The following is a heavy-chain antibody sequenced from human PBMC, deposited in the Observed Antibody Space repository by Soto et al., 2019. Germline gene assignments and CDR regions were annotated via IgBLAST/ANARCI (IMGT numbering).Heavy chain of an antibody. D-gene: IGHD1-26*01. V-gene: IGHV1-69*01. CDR2: IIPIFGTA. Sequence: QVQLVQSGAEVKKPGSSVKVSCKASGGTFSSYAISWVRQAPGQGLEWMGGIIPIFGTANYAQKFQGRVTITADESTSTAYMELGSLRPEETAVYYCARDLRPSIVGATNLNRGGGYFQHWGQGTLVTVSS. J-gene: IGHJ1*01. CDR1: GGTFSSYA. CDR3: ARDLRPSIVGATNLNRGGGYFQH.